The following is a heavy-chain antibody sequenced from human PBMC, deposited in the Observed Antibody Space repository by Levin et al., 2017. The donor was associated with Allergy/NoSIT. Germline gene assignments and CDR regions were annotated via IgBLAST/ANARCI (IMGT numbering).Heavy chain of an antibody. D-gene: IGHD4-17*01. V-gene: IGHV3-23*01. J-gene: IGHJ3*02. CDR3: ASHDYGDLDAFDN. Sequence: LSLTCAASGFTFRSYGMSWVRQAPGKGLDWVSAISGSGGNTYYADSVMGRFTVSRDNSKNELYLVMNSLRAEDTAIYYCASHDYGDLDAFDNWGQGTMVTVSS. CDR2: ISGSGGNT. CDR1: GFTFRSYG.